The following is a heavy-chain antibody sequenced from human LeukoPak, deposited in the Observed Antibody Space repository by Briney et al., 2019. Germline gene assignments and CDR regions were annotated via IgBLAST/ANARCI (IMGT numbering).Heavy chain of an antibody. Sequence: ASVKVSCKVPGYTLTEFSMFWVRQAPGKGPEWMGGFDPEDGETIYAQKFQGRLTMTEDTSKDTAYMELSSLRSEDTAVYYCASGRELPEFWGQGTLVTVSS. D-gene: IGHD1-26*01. J-gene: IGHJ4*02. CDR1: GYTLTEFS. CDR3: ASGRELPEF. V-gene: IGHV1-24*01. CDR2: FDPEDGET.